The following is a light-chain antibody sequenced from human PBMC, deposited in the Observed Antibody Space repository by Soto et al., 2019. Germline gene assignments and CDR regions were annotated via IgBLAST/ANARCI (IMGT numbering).Light chain of an antibody. CDR2: AAS. Sequence: DIQMTQSPSSLSASVGDRVTITCRASQSISSYLNWYQQKPGKAPKLLIYAASSLQSGVPSRFSGSGSGTDFTLTISRLQPEDFATYYCQQSDRTPPTFGQGTKVDIK. J-gene: IGKJ1*01. CDR3: QQSDRTPPT. V-gene: IGKV1-39*01. CDR1: QSISSY.